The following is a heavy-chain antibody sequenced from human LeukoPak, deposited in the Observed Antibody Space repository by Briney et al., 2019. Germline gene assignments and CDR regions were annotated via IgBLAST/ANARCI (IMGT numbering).Heavy chain of an antibody. CDR1: GYTFTGYY. CDR2: INPNSGGT. V-gene: IGHV1-2*02. Sequence: GASVKVSCKASGYTFTGYYMHWVRQAPGQGLEWMGWINPNSGGTNYAQKFQGRVTMTRDTSISTAYMELSRLRSDDTAVYYCARGGPGQLDMNYNFDYWGQGTLVTVSS. CDR3: ARGGPGQLDMNYNFDY. D-gene: IGHD6-13*01. J-gene: IGHJ4*02.